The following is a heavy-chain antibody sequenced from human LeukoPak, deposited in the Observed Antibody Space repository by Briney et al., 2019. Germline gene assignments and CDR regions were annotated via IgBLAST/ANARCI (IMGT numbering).Heavy chain of an antibody. J-gene: IGHJ4*02. CDR3: ARESIAVAGAPFDY. D-gene: IGHD6-19*01. Sequence: GGSLRLSCEASGFTFSRSWMSWVRQAPGKGLEWVANIKHDGSDKYYVDSVKGRFTISRDNAKNSLYLQMNSLRAEDTAVYYCARESIAVAGAPFDYWGQGTLVTVSS. CDR2: IKHDGSDK. CDR1: GFTFSRSW. V-gene: IGHV3-7*01.